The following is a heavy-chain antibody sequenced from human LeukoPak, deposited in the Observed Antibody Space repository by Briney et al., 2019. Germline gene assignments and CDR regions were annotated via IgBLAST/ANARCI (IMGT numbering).Heavy chain of an antibody. V-gene: IGHV4-39*07. CDR2: INHSGST. CDR1: GDSISTSNSY. CDR3: ARCGLLWFGEFPNWFDP. J-gene: IGHJ5*02. Sequence: SETLSLTCTVSGDSISTSNSYWGWIRQPPGKGLEWIGEINHSGSTNYNPSLKSRVTISVDTSKNQFSLKLSSVTAADTAVYYCARCGLLWFGEFPNWFDPWGQGTLVTVSS. D-gene: IGHD3-10*01.